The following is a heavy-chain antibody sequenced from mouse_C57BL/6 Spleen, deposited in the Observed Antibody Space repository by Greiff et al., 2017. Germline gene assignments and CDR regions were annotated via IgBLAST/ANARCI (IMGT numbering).Heavy chain of an antibody. J-gene: IGHJ1*03. CDR1: GYTFTSYW. CDR2: IDPSDSYT. D-gene: IGHD1-1*01. Sequence: QVQLKQPGAELVMPGASVKLSCKASGYTFTSYWMHWVKQRPGQGLEWIGEIDPSDSYTNYNQKFKVKSTLTVDKSSSPAYMQLSRLTSEDSAVYYGARDYGSSTCYFDVWGTGTTVTVSS. V-gene: IGHV1-69*01. CDR3: ARDYGSSTCYFDV.